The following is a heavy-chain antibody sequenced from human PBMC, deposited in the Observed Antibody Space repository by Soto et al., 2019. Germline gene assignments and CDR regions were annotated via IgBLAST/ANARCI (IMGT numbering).Heavy chain of an antibody. D-gene: IGHD2-15*01. V-gene: IGHV4-39*01. CDR1: GGSISSSSYY. Sequence: QLQLQESGPGLVKPSETLSLTCTVSGGSISSSSYYWGWIRQPPGKGLAWIGSIYYSGSTYYNPSLKSRFTISVDTSKNQFSLKLSSVTAADTAVYYCASPGRYCSGGSGDSVDYWGQGTLVTVSS. J-gene: IGHJ4*02. CDR3: ASPGRYCSGGSGDSVDY. CDR2: IYYSGST.